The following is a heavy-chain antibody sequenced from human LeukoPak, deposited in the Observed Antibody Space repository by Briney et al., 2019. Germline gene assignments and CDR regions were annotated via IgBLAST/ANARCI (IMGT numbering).Heavy chain of an antibody. V-gene: IGHV3-53*01. D-gene: IGHD2-21*01. Sequence: GGSLRLSCAASGFTVTTNYMSWVRQAPGKGLEWVSVLYNDGTTYYAESVKSRFTISRDNPRNTLYLQMNSLRAEDTAVYYCARGGSSCGALGYFDYWGQGTLVTVSS. J-gene: IGHJ4*02. CDR3: ARGGSSCGALGYFDY. CDR2: LYNDGTT. CDR1: GFTVTTNY.